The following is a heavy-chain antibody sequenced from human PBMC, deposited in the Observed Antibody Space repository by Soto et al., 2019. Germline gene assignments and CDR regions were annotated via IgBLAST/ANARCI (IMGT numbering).Heavy chain of an antibody. Sequence: GGSLRLSCAASGGTVISYNYMTWIRQAPGKGLEWVSSIYSGGSTYHADAVKGRFTISRYKTKNTVYLQMNSLRVEDTAAYFCASAYNNDAFNIWGQGTMVTV. CDR3: ASAYNNDAFNI. D-gene: IGHD1-20*01. CDR2: IYSGGST. J-gene: IGHJ3*02. CDR1: GGTVISYNY. V-gene: IGHV3-66*01.